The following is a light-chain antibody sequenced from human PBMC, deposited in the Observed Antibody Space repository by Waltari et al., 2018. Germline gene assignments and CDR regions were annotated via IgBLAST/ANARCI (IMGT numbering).Light chain of an antibody. CDR3: QKYNSGPRT. V-gene: IGKV1-27*01. J-gene: IGKJ4*01. Sequence: TQSPSSLSASVGDRVTITCRASQGISNYLAWYQQQPGKVPKLLIYAASTLQSGVPSRFSGRGSGTDFTLTISSLQPEDVGSYYCQKYNSGPRTFGGGTKVEI. CDR1: QGISNY. CDR2: AAS.